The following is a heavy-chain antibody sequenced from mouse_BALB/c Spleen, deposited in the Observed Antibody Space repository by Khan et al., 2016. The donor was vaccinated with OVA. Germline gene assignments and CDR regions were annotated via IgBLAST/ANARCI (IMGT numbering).Heavy chain of an antibody. CDR2: MWSDGST. J-gene: IGHJ4*01. V-gene: IGHV2-6-1*01. CDR3: ARQPYYHYNIMDY. Sequence: QVQLKESGPGLVAPSQSLSITCTISGFSFTNYGVHWIRQPPGKGLEWLVVMWSDGSTTYNSALKSRLTISKDNSKSQVFLKMNSLQTDDTAMYFCARQPYYHYNIMDYWGQGTSVTGSS. D-gene: IGHD2-10*01. CDR1: GFSFTNYG.